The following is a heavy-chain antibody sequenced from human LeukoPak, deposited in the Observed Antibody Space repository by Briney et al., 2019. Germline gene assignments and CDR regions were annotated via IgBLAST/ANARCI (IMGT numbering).Heavy chain of an antibody. CDR2: IAPSGST. Sequence: PSQTLSLTCTVSGDPMSGADYYWSWIRQPPGKGPEWIGYIAPSGSTDYNPSLKARVSISGDTSQNHVSLMVTSATAADTAVYYCARGVGYYGSGSFYLRVHYFDYWGQGVLVSVSS. D-gene: IGHD3-10*01. CDR3: ARGVGYYGSGSFYLRVHYFDY. V-gene: IGHV4-30-4*01. J-gene: IGHJ4*02. CDR1: GDPMSGADYY.